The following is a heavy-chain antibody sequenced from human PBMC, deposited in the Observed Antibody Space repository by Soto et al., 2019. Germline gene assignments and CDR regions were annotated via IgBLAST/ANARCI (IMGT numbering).Heavy chain of an antibody. CDR2: IFSNDEK. V-gene: IGHV2-26*01. J-gene: IGHJ6*02. CDR1: GFSLSNARMG. Sequence: QVTLKESGPVLVKPTETLTLTCTVSGFSLSNARMGVSWISQPPGKALEWLAHIFSNDEKSYSTSLKSRLTISKDTTKSQVVLTRTNMDPVDTATYYCARASSSSRHYYYYGMDVWGQGTTVTVSS. CDR3: ARASSSSRHYYYYGMDV. D-gene: IGHD6-6*01.